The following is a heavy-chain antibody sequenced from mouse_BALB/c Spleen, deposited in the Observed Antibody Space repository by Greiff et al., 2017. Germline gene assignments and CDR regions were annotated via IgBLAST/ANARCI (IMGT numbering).Heavy chain of an antibody. Sequence: QVQLQQPGAELVRPGASVKLSCKASGYTFTSYWINWVKQRPGQGLEWIGNIYPSDSYTNYNQKFKDKATLTVDKSSSTAYMQLSSPTSEDSAVYYCTRAYSRGTRAMDYCGQGTSVTVSS. CDR3: TRAYSRGTRAMDY. D-gene: IGHD2-10*01. V-gene: IGHV1-69*02. J-gene: IGHJ4*01. CDR2: IYPSDSYT. CDR1: GYTFTSYW.